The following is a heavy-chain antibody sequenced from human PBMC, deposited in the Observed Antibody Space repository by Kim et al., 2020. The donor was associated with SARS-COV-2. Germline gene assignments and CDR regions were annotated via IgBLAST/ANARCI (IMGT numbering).Heavy chain of an antibody. J-gene: IGHJ4*02. D-gene: IGHD6-13*01. Sequence: GGSLRLSCAASGFTFSSYGMHWVRQAPGKGLEWVAVISYDGSNKYYADSVKGRFTISRDNSKNTLYLQMNSLRAEDTAVYYCAKDLEGQQLVRGIDYWGQGTLVTVSS. CDR3: AKDLEGQQLVRGIDY. CDR1: GFTFSSYG. V-gene: IGHV3-30*18. CDR2: ISYDGSNK.